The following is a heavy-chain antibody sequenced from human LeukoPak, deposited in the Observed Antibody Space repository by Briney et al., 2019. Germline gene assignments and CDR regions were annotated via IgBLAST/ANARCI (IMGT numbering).Heavy chain of an antibody. Sequence: PSETLSLTCAVYGGSLTGYYWNWSRQPPGKGLEWIGEINHSGSTDCIPSLKSLVTISVDTSKNQFSLKLSSVTAADTAVYYCAKTRTYYDSSKGAFDVWGQGTSLTVS. J-gene: IGHJ3*01. CDR1: GGSLTGYY. D-gene: IGHD3-22*01. CDR3: AKTRTYYDSSKGAFDV. V-gene: IGHV4-34*01. CDR2: INHSGST.